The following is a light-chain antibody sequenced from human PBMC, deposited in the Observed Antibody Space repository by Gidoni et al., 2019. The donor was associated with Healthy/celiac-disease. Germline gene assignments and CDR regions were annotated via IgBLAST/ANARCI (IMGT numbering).Light chain of an antibody. Sequence: IQMTQSPSTLSASVGDRVTITCRASQSVSIWLAWYQQKPGKAPKLLIYHASSLETGVPSRFSGSASGTEFTLTISSLQPNDFATYYCQQYDSYPRTFGQGTKLEIK. J-gene: IGKJ2*01. CDR3: QQYDSYPRT. CDR1: QSVSIW. V-gene: IGKV1-5*01. CDR2: HAS.